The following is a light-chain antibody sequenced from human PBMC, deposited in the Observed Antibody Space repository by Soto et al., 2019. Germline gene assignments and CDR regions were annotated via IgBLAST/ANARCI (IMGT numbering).Light chain of an antibody. J-gene: IGKJ1*01. CDR3: QKYGSSPWT. CDR2: GES. Sequence: VLTQSPGTLSLSPGDSATLSCRGSQSVSSSYLAWYQQKPGQAPRLLIYGESSRATGIPDRLSGSGSGTDLNLTISRLEPEDFAVYYCQKYGSSPWTCGQGTKVDIK. V-gene: IGKV3-20*01. CDR1: QSVSSSY.